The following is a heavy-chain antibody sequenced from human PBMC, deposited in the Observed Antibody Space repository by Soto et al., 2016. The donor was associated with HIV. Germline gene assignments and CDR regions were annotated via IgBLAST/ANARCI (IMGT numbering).Heavy chain of an antibody. CDR3: ARDGAYCSGGSCSQVSDY. V-gene: IGHV3-20*04. CDR1: GFTFDDYG. Sequence: EVQLVESGGGVVRPGGSLRLSCAASGFTFDDYGMSWVRQAPGKGLEWVSGINWNGGSTGYADSVKGRFTISRDNAKNSLYLQMNSLRAEDTALYYCARDGAYCSGGSCSQVSDYWGQGTLVTVSS. J-gene: IGHJ4*02. CDR2: INWNGGST. D-gene: IGHD2-15*01.